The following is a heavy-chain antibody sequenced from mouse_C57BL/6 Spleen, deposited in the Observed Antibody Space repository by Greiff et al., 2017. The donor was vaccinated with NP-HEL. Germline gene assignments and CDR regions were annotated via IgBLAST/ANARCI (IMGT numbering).Heavy chain of an antibody. J-gene: IGHJ1*03. CDR2: ISYDGSN. CDR3: AREGGYYGSSYGYFDV. CDR1: GYSITSGYY. Sequence: ESGPGLVKPSQSLSLTCSVTGYSITSGYYWNWIRQFPGNKLEWMGYISYDGSNNYNPSLKNRISITRDTSKNQFFLKLNSVTTEDTATYYCAREGGYYGSSYGYFDVWGTGTTVTVSS. V-gene: IGHV3-6*01. D-gene: IGHD1-1*01.